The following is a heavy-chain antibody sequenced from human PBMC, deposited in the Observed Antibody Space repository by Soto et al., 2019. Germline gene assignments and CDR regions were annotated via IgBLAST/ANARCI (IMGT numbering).Heavy chain of an antibody. D-gene: IGHD2-15*01. CDR3: ARDRHCSGGSCYSDWIDP. V-gene: IGHV1-46*03. Sequence: WKRAVYAYSIYLGRCRRHAKEQGLEWMGIINPSGGSTSYAQKFQGRVTMTRDTSTSTVYMELSSLGSEDTAVYYCARDRHCSGGSCYSDWIDPWGQGTLVTVSS. J-gene: IGHJ5*02. CDR2: INPSGGST. CDR1: VYAYSIYL.